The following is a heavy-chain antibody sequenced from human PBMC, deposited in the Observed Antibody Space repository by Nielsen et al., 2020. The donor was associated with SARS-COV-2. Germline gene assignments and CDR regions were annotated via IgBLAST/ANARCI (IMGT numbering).Heavy chain of an antibody. J-gene: IGHJ4*02. CDR1: GGSISSGGYY. Sequence: SETLSLTCTVSGGSISSGGYYWSWIRQHPGKGLEWIGYIYYSGSTHYNPSLKSRVTISVDTSKNQFSLKLSSVTAADTAVYYCARLDTAMVYFDYWGQGTLVTVSS. CDR3: ARLDTAMVYFDY. CDR2: IYYSGST. D-gene: IGHD5-18*01. V-gene: IGHV4-31*03.